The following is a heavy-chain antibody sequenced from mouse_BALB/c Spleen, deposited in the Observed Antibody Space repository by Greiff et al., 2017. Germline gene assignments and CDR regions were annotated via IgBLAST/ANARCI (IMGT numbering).Heavy chain of an antibody. CDR1: GYSITSDYA. CDR3: ARGYYGSSYSAWFAY. CDR2: ISYSGST. D-gene: IGHD1-1*01. Sequence: EVKLEESGPGLVKPSQSLSLTCTVTGYSITSDYAWNWIRQFPGNKLEWMGYISYSGSTSYNPSLKSRISITRDTSKNQFFLQLNSVTTEDTATYYCARGYYGSSYSAWFAYWGQGTLVTVSA. J-gene: IGHJ3*01. V-gene: IGHV3-2*02.